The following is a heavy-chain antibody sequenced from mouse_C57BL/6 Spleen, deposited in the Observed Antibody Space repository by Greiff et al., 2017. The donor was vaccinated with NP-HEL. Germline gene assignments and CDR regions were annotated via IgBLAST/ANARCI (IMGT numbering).Heavy chain of an antibody. CDR1: GFTFSSYG. J-gene: IGHJ2*01. Sequence: EVQGVESGGDLVKPGGSLKLSCAASGFTFSSYGMSWVRQTPDKRLEWVATISSGGSYTYYPDSVKGRFTISRDKAKNTLYLQMSSLKSEDTAMYYCARMGGNYYFDYRGQGTTLTVSS. V-gene: IGHV5-6*01. CDR3: ARMGGNYYFDY. CDR2: ISSGGSYT. D-gene: IGHD2-1*01.